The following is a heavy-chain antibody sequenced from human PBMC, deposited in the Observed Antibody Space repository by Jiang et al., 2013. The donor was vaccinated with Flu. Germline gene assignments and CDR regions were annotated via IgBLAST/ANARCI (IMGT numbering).Heavy chain of an antibody. Sequence: GAEVKKPGASVTVSCKASGYSFTSNYLHWVRQAPGQGLEWMGLLNPGGGRTSYAQRFQGRVTMTTDTSTSTVYMDLSSLRSEDTAVYYCARDQGVNGWGHWYFDLWGRGTLVTVSS. J-gene: IGHJ2*01. CDR3: ARDQGVNGWGHWYFDL. CDR1: GYSFTSNY. CDR2: LNPGGGRT. D-gene: IGHD6-19*01. V-gene: IGHV1-46*01.